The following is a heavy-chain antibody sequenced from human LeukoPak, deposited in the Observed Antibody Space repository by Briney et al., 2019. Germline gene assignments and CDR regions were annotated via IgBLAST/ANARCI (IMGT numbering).Heavy chain of an antibody. CDR3: ARRTSGGYDFDY. CDR2: INHSGST. J-gene: IGHJ4*02. Sequence: PSETLSLTCAVYGGPFYVYYWIWLRQPPGKGREWMGEINHSGSTYYNPSLRSRITISVDTSKNQFSLKLSSVTAADTAVYYCARRTSGGYDFDYWGQGTLVTVSS. V-gene: IGHV4-34*09. D-gene: IGHD5-12*01. CDR1: GGPFYVYY.